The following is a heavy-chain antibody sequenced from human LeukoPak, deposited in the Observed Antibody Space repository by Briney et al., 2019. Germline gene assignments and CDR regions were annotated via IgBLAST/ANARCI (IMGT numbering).Heavy chain of an antibody. V-gene: IGHV3-11*01. J-gene: IGHJ4*02. Sequence: GGSLRLSCAASGFTFSDYYMSWIRQAPGKGLEWVSYISSSGGTIHYADSVKGRFTISRDNAKNSLYLQMNSLRAEDTAVYYCWGSTSSNFDYWGQGTLVTVSS. CDR2: ISSSGGTI. CDR1: GFTFSDYY. D-gene: IGHD2-2*01. CDR3: WGSTSSNFDY.